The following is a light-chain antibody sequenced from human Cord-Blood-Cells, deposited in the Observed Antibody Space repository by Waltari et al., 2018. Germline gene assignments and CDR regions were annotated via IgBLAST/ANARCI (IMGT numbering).Light chain of an antibody. J-gene: IGKJ4*01. CDR3: QQRSNGPLT. CDR2: DAT. CDR1: QGVSSY. Sequence: IVLPQSPAPLSLSPGHRAPLSCRASQGVSSYLAWYQQKPGQAPRLLIYDATNSATGIPARFSGSGSGTDFTLTISSLEPEDFAVYYCQQRSNGPLTFGGGTKVEIK. V-gene: IGKV3-11*01.